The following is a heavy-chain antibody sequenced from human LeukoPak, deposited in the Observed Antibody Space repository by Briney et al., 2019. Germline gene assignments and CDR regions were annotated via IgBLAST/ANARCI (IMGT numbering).Heavy chain of an antibody. CDR1: GYTFSSYG. CDR2: ISAYNGNT. V-gene: IGHV1-18*01. J-gene: IGHJ4*02. D-gene: IGHD6-19*01. CDR3: AVGYSSGWYGEYFDY. Sequence: ASVKVSCKASGYTFSSYGISWVRQAPGQGLEWMGWISAYNGNTNYAQKFQGRVTITADKSTSTAYMELSSLRSEDTAVYYCAVGYSSGWYGEYFDYWGQGTLVTVSS.